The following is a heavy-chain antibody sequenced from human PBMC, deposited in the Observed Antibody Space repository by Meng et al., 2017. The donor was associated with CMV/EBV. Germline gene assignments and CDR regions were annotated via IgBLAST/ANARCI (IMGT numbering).Heavy chain of an antibody. CDR1: GFTFDRYT. Sequence: GGSLSLSCAASGFTFDRYTMAWVRQAPGKGLEWVSSISSTGTFIHYADSVEGRFTIARDNTKTSLYLQMDTLRAEDTAVYYCAGVAYDYGDRHFAYWGQGALVTVSS. V-gene: IGHV3-21*01. CDR3: AGVAYDYGDRHFAY. CDR2: ISSTGTFI. J-gene: IGHJ4*02. D-gene: IGHD4-17*01.